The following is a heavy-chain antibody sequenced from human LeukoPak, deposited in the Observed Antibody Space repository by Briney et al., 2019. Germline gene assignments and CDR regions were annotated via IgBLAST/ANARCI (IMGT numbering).Heavy chain of an antibody. D-gene: IGHD6-13*01. V-gene: IGHV3-33*06. J-gene: IGHJ4*02. Sequence: GGSLRLSCAASGFTFSSYGMHWVRQAPGKGLEWVAVIWYDGSNKYYADSVKGRFTISRDNSKSTLYLQMNSLRAEDTAVYYCAKDSTAAAGTAFDYWGQGTLVTVSS. CDR3: AKDSTAAAGTAFDY. CDR2: IWYDGSNK. CDR1: GFTFSSYG.